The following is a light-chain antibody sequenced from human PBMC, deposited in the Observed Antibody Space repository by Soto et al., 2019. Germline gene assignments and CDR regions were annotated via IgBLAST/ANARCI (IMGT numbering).Light chain of an antibody. CDR1: QGISSY. CDR2: AAS. Sequence: AIRMTQSPSSLSASTGDIVTITCRASQGISSYLAWYQQKPGKAPKLLIYAASTLQSGVPSRFSGSGSGTDFTLTISCLQSEDFATYYCQQYYSYPLNFGQGTRLEIK. V-gene: IGKV1-8*01. CDR3: QQYYSYPLN. J-gene: IGKJ5*01.